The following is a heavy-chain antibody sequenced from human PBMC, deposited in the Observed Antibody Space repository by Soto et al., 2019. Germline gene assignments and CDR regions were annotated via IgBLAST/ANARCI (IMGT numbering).Heavy chain of an antibody. CDR2: INAGNGNT. J-gene: IGHJ3*02. CDR1: GYTFTSAA. CDR3: ARAVDYDDAFDI. Sequence: ASVKVSFKASGYTFTSAAMHWLRQAPGQRLEWMGWINAGNGNTKYSQKFQGRVTITRDTSASTAYMELSSLRSEDTAVYYCARAVDYDDAFDIWGQGTMVTVSS. V-gene: IGHV1-3*01. D-gene: IGHD4-17*01.